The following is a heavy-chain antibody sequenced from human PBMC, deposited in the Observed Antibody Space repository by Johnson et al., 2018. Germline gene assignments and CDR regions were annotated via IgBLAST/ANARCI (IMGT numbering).Heavy chain of an antibody. V-gene: IGHV4-39*07. CDR1: DDSITNTHYY. CDR3: GRDIFDNDGYPAFDF. J-gene: IGHJ3*01. CDR2: IYYTGST. Sequence: QVQLQESGPGLVKPSETLSLTCSVSDDSITNTHYYWGWIRRPPGKGLEWIGGIYYTGSTYYNPSLESRVTLSLDTSKNQVSLKLRSVTAADTAVYYCGRDIFDNDGYPAFDFWGQGTTVTVSS. D-gene: IGHD3-22*01.